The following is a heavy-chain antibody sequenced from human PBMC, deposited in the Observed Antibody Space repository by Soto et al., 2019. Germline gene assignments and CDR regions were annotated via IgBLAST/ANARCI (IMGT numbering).Heavy chain of an antibody. D-gene: IGHD1-26*01. CDR3: ARDVSGSFYVSGINDDAYDL. CDR1: GFTFNSYE. Sequence: PGGSLRLSCAASGFTFNSYEMNWVRQAPGKGLEWIAYISISGRTIYYADSVKGRFTISRDDAKSSLYLQMNSLRAGDTAVYYCARDVSGSFYVSGINDDAYDLWGQGTLVTVSS. V-gene: IGHV3-48*03. J-gene: IGHJ3*01. CDR2: ISISGRTI.